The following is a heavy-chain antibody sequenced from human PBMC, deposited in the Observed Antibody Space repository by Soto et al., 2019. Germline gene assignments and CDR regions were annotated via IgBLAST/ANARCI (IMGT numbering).Heavy chain of an antibody. Sequence: GGSLRLSCAASGFTFISYAMIWVRQAPGKGLEWVSAISGSGGSTYYADSVKGRFTISRDNSKNTLYLQMNSLRAEDTAVYYCEDDSSGSLGYWGQGTLVTVSS. CDR3: EDDSSGSLGY. D-gene: IGHD3-22*01. V-gene: IGHV3-23*01. CDR1: GFTFISYA. CDR2: ISGSGGST. J-gene: IGHJ4*02.